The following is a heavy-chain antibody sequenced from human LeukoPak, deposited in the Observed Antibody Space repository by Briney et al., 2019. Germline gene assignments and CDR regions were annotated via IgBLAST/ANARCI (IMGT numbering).Heavy chain of an antibody. V-gene: IGHV3-23*01. CDR2: ISGSGGST. D-gene: IGHD3-3*01. CDR3: VKDFDFWSGNHAFDI. Sequence: HPGGSLRLSCAASGFTFSSYAMSWVRQAPGKGLEWVSAISGSGGSTYYADSVKGRFTISRDNSKNTLYLQMNSLRAEDTAVYYCVKDFDFWSGNHAFDIWGQGTMVTVSS. CDR1: GFTFSSYA. J-gene: IGHJ3*02.